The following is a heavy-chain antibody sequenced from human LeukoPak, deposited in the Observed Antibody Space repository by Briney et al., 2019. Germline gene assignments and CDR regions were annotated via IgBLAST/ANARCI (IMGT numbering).Heavy chain of an antibody. Sequence: GGSLRLSCAASGFTLSDHWMTWVRQAPGKGLEWVSYISGSGSTIYYGDSLEGRFTISRDNANNSLYLQINSLRVEDTAVYYCATLWDPVAGTTQPLLWGQGTLVTVSS. D-gene: IGHD6-19*01. J-gene: IGHJ4*02. CDR3: ATLWDPVAGTTQPLL. CDR2: ISGSGSTI. V-gene: IGHV3-48*03. CDR1: GFTLSDHW.